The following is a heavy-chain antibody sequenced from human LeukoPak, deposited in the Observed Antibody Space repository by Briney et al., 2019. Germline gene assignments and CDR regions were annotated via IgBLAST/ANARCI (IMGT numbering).Heavy chain of an antibody. V-gene: IGHV3-21*01. Sequence: GGSLRLSCAASGFTFRDYTMNWVRQAPGKGLEWVSAISKSGTYIKYADSVKGRFTVSRDNAKNSLFLQMNSLRVEDTAVYYCATCEGVAGIGGAFDIWGQGTMVTVSS. CDR1: GFTFRDYT. J-gene: IGHJ3*02. CDR3: ATCEGVAGIGGAFDI. D-gene: IGHD6-19*01. CDR2: ISKSGTYI.